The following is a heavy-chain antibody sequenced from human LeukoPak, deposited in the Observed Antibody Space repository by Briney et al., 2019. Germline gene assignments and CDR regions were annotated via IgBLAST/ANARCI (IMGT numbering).Heavy chain of an antibody. V-gene: IGHV4-39*01. CDR1: GDSVSRSDSY. CDR2: IYYSGRT. Sequence: SETLSPTCSVSGDSVSRSDSYWDWISQPPGKGLEWIGTIYYSGRTYYSPSLKSRVTMSVDPSNNQFSLNLRSVTAADTAVYYCARRRYYDGSGYLEWGQGTLLSVSS. J-gene: IGHJ1*01. CDR3: ARRRYYDGSGYLE. D-gene: IGHD3-22*01.